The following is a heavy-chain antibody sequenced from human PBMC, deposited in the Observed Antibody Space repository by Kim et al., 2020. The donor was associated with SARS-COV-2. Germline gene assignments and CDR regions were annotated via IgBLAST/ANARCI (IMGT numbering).Heavy chain of an antibody. J-gene: IGHJ4*02. D-gene: IGHD3-22*01. CDR2: INHSGST. V-gene: IGHV4-34*01. CDR3: AAYYYDSSGYYGGFDY. CDR1: GGSFSGYY. Sequence: SETLSLTCAVYGGSFSGYYWSRIRQPPGKGLEWIGEINHSGSTNYNPSLKSRVTISVDTSKNQFSLKLSSVTAADTAVYYCAAYYYDSSGYYGGFDYWGQGTLVTVSS.